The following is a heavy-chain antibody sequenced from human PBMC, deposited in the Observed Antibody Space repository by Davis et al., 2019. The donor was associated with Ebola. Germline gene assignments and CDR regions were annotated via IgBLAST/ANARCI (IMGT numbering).Heavy chain of an antibody. D-gene: IGHD3-10*01. J-gene: IGHJ4*02. CDR2: IYYSGST. CDR3: ARDLGSRADY. V-gene: IGHV4-59*01. Sequence: SETLSLTCTVPGGSISSYYWSWIRQPPGKGLEWIGYIYYSGSTNYNPSLKSRVTISVDTSKNQSSLKLSSVTAADTAVYYCARDLGSRADYWGQGTLVTVSS. CDR1: GGSISSYY.